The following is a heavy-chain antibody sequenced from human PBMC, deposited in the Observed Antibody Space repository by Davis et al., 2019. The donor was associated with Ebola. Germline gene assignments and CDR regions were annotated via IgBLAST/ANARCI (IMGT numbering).Heavy chain of an antibody. D-gene: IGHD3-22*01. CDR2: ISYDGSNK. Sequence: GESLKISCAASGFTFSSFAMHWVRQAPGKGLEWVAIISYDGSNKYYADSVKGRFAISRANSKNTLYLQMNSLRAEDTAVYYCARDRYYDSSGYYLDYWGQGTLVTVSS. CDR3: ARDRYYDSSGYYLDY. V-gene: IGHV3-30*09. J-gene: IGHJ4*02. CDR1: GFTFSSFA.